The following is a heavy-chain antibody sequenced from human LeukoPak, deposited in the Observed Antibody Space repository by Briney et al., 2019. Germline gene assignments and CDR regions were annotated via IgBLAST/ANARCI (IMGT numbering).Heavy chain of an antibody. V-gene: IGHV4-59*01. J-gene: IGHJ4*02. CDR3: ARGLVGARYYFDY. CDR2: IYYSGST. Sequence: SETLSLTCTVSGGSISSYYWSWIRQPPGKGLEWIGYIYYSGSTNYNPSLKSRVTISVDTSKNQFFLKLSSVTAADTAVYYCARGLVGARYYFDYWGQGTLVTVSS. CDR1: GGSISSYY. D-gene: IGHD1-26*01.